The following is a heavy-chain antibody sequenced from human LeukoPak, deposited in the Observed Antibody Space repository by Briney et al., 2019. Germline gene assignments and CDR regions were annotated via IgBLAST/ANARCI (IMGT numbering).Heavy chain of an antibody. CDR3: ARGELYSGYDYWYFDL. J-gene: IGHJ2*01. CDR1: GGSFSGYY. V-gene: IGHV4-34*01. CDR2: INHSGSA. D-gene: IGHD5-12*01. Sequence: SETLSLTCAVYGGSFSGYYWSWIRQPPGKGLEWIGEINHSGSANYNPSLKSRVTISVDTSKNQFSLKLSSVTAADTAVYYCARGELYSGYDYWYFDLWGRGTLVTVSS.